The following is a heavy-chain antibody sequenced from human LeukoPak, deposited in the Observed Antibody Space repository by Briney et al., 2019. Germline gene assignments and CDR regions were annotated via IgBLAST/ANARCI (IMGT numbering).Heavy chain of an antibody. Sequence: GGSLRLSCAASGFTFSSYEMNWVRQAPGKGLEWVSSITSSSTYTFYADSVKGRFTISRDNARNSLFLQMNSLRAEDTAVYYCARDPYSGTYGNTYYYYMDVWGKGTTVTISS. CDR1: GFTFSSYE. D-gene: IGHD1-26*01. CDR2: ITSSSTYT. J-gene: IGHJ6*03. V-gene: IGHV3-21*01. CDR3: ARDPYSGTYGNTYYYYMDV.